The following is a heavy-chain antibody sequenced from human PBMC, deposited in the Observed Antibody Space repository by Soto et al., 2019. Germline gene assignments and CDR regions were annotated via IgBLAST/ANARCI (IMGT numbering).Heavy chain of an antibody. J-gene: IGHJ5*02. CDR3: ARVWITGTTVSWFDP. Sequence: ASVKVSCKASGYTFTSYGISWVRQAPGQGLEWMGWISAYNGNTNYAQKLQGRVTMTTDTSTSTAYMELRSLRSDDTAVYYCARVWITGTTVSWFDPWGQGTLVTVSS. CDR2: ISAYNGNT. V-gene: IGHV1-18*01. D-gene: IGHD1-7*01. CDR1: GYTFTSYG.